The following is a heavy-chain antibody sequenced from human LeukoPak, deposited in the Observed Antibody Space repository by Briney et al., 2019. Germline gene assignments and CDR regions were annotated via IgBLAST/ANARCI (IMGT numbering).Heavy chain of an antibody. CDR1: GFTFSKYY. CDR3: TRVFAGDEYSSSGY. D-gene: IGHD6-13*01. J-gene: IGHJ4*02. Sequence: PGGSLRLSCAASGFTFSKYYMHWVRQAPGKGLVWVSRINSVGTSTTYADSVRGRFTVSRDNAKNTLYLQMNSLKVEDTAMYYCTRVFAGDEYSSSGYWGQGTLVTVSS. V-gene: IGHV3-74*03. CDR2: INSVGTST.